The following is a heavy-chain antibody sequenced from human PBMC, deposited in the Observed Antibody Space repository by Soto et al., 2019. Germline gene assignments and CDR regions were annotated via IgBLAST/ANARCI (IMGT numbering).Heavy chain of an antibody. CDR1: GFSLSKARMG. D-gene: IGHD1-26*01. V-gene: IGHV2-26*01. J-gene: IGHJ4*02. Sequence: QVTLKESGPVLVKPTETLTLTCTVSGFSLSKARMGVSWIRQPPGKALEWLAHIFWNDERSYNTSLKSRLTLSRDTSKSQVVLTMTNVDPVDTGTYVCARALREGLPIYYFDSWGQGTLVTVSS. CDR3: ARALREGLPIYYFDS. CDR2: IFWNDER.